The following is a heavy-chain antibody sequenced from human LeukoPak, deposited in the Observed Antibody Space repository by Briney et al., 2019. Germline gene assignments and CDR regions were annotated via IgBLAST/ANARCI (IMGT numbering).Heavy chain of an antibody. CDR3: ATGWRYSGSYNFDC. CDR2: FDPEDGET. J-gene: IGHJ4*02. CDR1: GYTLTELS. Sequence: ASVKVSCKVSGYTLTELSMHWVRQAPGKGLEWMGGFDPEDGETIYAQKFQGRVTMTEDTSTDTAYMELSSLRSEDTAVYYCATGWRYSGSYNFDCWGQGTLVTVSS. V-gene: IGHV1-24*01. D-gene: IGHD1-26*01.